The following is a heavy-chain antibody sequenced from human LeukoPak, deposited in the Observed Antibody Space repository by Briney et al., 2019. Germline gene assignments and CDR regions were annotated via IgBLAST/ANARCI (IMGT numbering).Heavy chain of an antibody. D-gene: IGHD6-19*01. CDR3: ARGYFGGWYFDY. CDR2: IYYSGNT. V-gene: IGHV4-39*07. Sequence: SETLSLTCTASGGSISSNYHWGWTRQPPGKGLEWIASIYYSGNTYYNPSLKSRVTISVDTSKNQFSLKLSSVTAADTAVYYCARGYFGGWYFDYWGQGTLVTVSS. CDR1: GGSISSNYH. J-gene: IGHJ4*02.